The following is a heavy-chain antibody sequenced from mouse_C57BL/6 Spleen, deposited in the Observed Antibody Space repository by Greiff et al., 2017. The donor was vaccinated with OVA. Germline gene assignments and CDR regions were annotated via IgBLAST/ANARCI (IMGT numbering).Heavy chain of an antibody. CDR2: IDPSDSST. CDR1: GYTFTSYW. CDR3: ARRRHYWYFDV. V-gene: IGHV1-50*01. J-gene: IGHJ1*03. Sequence: VQLQQPGAELVKPGASVKLSCKASGYTFTSYWMQWVKQRPGQGLEWIGEIDPSDSSTNYTQKFKGKATLTVDTSSSTAYMQLSSLTSEDSAVCYCARRRHYWYFDVWGTGTTVTVSS.